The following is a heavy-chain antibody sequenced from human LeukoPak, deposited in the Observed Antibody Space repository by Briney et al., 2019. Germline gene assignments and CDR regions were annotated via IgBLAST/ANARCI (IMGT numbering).Heavy chain of an antibody. CDR1: GGSISSGGYS. V-gene: IGHV4-31*03. J-gene: IGHJ4*02. CDR2: IYYSGST. Sequence: SETLSLTCTVSGGSISSGGYSWSWIRQHPGKGLEWIGYIYYSGSTYYNPSLKSRVTISVDTSKNQFSLKLSSVTAADTAVYYCATFSTAPTPRDYWGQGTLVTVSS. CDR3: ATFSTAPTPRDY.